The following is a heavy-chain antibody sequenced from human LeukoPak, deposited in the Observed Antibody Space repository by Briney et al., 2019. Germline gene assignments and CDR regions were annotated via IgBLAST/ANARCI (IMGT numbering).Heavy chain of an antibody. D-gene: IGHD3-22*01. Sequence: SETLSLTCTVSGGSISSSSYYWGWIRQPPGKGLEWIGSIYYSGSTYYNPSLKSRVTISVDTSKNQFSLKLSSVTAADTAVYYCARSLLRYDSSFGYWGQGTLVTVSS. CDR2: IYYSGST. J-gene: IGHJ4*02. CDR3: ARSLLRYDSSFGY. CDR1: GGSISSSSYY. V-gene: IGHV4-39*01.